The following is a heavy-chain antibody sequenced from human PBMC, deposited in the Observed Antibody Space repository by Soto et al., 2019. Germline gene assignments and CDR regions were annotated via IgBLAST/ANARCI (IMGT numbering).Heavy chain of an antibody. D-gene: IGHD3-3*01. J-gene: IGHJ4*02. CDR2: RSDSGAGT. V-gene: IGHV3-23*01. CDR3: ARGRLCGVLSPPHCFEY. Sequence: GGSLTLSCTASGCSISSSTLYWVRLAQGQGVVWVLARSDSGAGTYYAHSVKGRVTISRDKSRNTLYLQMNSLRAEDTAVYYCARGRLCGVLSPPHCFEYWGQGALVTVSS. CDR1: GCSISSST.